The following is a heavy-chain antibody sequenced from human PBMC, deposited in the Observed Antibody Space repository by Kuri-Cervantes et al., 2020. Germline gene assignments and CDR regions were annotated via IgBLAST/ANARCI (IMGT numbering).Heavy chain of an antibody. Sequence: GESLKISCAASGFTFSSYWMSRVRQAPGKGLEWVANIKQDGSEKYYVDPVKGRFTISRDNSKNTLYLQMNSLRAEDTAVYYCAGGEVATIMDWYFDLWGRGTLVTVSS. CDR3: AGGEVATIMDWYFDL. V-gene: IGHV3-7*01. J-gene: IGHJ2*01. CDR1: GFTFSSYW. CDR2: IKQDGSEK. D-gene: IGHD5-24*01.